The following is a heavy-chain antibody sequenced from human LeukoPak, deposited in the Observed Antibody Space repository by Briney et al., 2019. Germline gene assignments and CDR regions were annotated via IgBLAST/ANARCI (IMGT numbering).Heavy chain of an antibody. CDR1: GYTLTELS. J-gene: IGHJ4*02. CDR3: ARDPYGSGSPAYYFDY. CDR2: FDPEDGET. Sequence: ASVKVSCKVSGYTLTELSMHWVRQAPGKGLEWMGGFDPEDGETIYAQKFQGRVTMTRDTSISTAYMELSRLRSDDTAVYYCARDPYGSGSPAYYFDYWGQGTLVTVSS. V-gene: IGHV1-24*01. D-gene: IGHD3-10*01.